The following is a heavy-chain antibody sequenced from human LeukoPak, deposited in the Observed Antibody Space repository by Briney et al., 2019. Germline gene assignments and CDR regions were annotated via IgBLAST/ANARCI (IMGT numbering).Heavy chain of an antibody. V-gene: IGHV4-59*08. CDR2: IYYSGST. J-gene: IGHJ4*02. Sequence: SETLSLTCTVSGGSISSYYWSWIRQPPGKGLEWIGYIYYSGSTNYNPSLKSRVTISVDTSKNQFSLKLSSVTAADTAVYYCARSRGVSKVLYYFDYWGQGTLVTVSS. CDR1: GGSISSYY. CDR3: ARSRGVSKVLYYFDY. D-gene: IGHD3-10*01.